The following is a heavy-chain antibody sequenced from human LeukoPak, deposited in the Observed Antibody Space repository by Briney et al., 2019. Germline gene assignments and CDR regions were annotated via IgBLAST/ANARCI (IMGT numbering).Heavy chain of an antibody. J-gene: IGHJ4*02. CDR2: ISGYNGNR. CDR3: ARVPTVFGVDPEQNHFDR. D-gene: IGHD3-3*01. V-gene: IGHV1-18*04. Sequence: ASVTVSFKSSAFTFVNFGFTWVRPPPGPGIEWMGWISGYNGNRKIAQNFRGRVTLTTDISTGTAYMVLGSLRSDDTGVYFCARVPTVFGVDPEQNHFDRWGQGTLVIVSA. CDR1: AFTFVNFG.